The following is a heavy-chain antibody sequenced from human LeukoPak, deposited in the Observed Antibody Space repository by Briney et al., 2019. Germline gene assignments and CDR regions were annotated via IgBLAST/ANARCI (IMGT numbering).Heavy chain of an antibody. J-gene: IGHJ4*02. V-gene: IGHV1-69*01. Sequence: ASVKVSCTASGGTFSSYAISWVRQALGQGLEWMGGIIPIFGTANYAQKFQGRVTITADESTSTAYMELSSLRSEDTAVYYCGFLMVRGVIPFDYWGQGTLVTVSS. D-gene: IGHD3-10*01. CDR1: GGTFSSYA. CDR3: GFLMVRGVIPFDY. CDR2: IIPIFGTA.